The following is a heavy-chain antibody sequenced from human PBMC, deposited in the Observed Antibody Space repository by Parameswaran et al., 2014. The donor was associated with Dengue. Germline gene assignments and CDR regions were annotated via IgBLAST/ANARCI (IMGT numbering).Heavy chain of an antibody. Sequence: WVRQAPGQGLEWMGWMNPNSGNTGYAQKFLGRVTMTRNTSISTAYVELSSLRSEDTAVYYCARTFYYGSGSSINWFDPWGQGTLVTVSS. V-gene: IGHV1-8*01. D-gene: IGHD3-10*01. CDR3: ARTFYYGSGSSINWFDP. CDR2: MNPNSGNT. J-gene: IGHJ5*02.